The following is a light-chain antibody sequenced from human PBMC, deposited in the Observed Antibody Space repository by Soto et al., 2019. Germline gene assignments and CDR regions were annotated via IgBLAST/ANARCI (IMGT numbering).Light chain of an antibody. CDR1: QDISNY. CDR2: AAS. Sequence: DIQMTQSPSVMSASVGDRVTITCRASQDISNYLAWFQQKPGEVPKRLIYAASNLQSGVPSRFSGSGSGKEFTLTISSLQPEDFATYFCLQHISYPLTFGGGTRMDIK. CDR3: LQHISYPLT. V-gene: IGKV1-17*03. J-gene: IGKJ4*01.